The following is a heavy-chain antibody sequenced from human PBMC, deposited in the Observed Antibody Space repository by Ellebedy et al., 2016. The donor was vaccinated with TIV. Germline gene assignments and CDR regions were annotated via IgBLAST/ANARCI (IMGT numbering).Heavy chain of an antibody. CDR3: AKSYSNSPNFYYHHGLDV. Sequence: GESLKISCAASGFTFSSYAMHWARQAPGKGLEWVAVISYDGSNENYANSVKVRFTISRDNSKNSLYLQMNSLRAEDTAVYKCAKSYSNSPNFYYHHGLDVWGQGTTVTVSS. D-gene: IGHD4-11*01. CDR1: GFTFSSYA. V-gene: IGHV3-30*18. J-gene: IGHJ6*02. CDR2: ISYDGSNE.